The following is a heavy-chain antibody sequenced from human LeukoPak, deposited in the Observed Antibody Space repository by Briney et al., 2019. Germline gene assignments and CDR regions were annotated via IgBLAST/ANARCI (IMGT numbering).Heavy chain of an antibody. CDR3: ARHYYDRSDSYSFDY. V-gene: IGHV4-59*08. CDR2: IFSSGST. CDR1: GGSISGYY. D-gene: IGHD3-22*01. Sequence: PSDTLSLTCTVSGGSISGYYWSWIRQPPGKALEWIGYIFSSGSTNYNPSLRGRVTIAEDTSVDQISLRLSSVTAADTAVYYCARHYYDRSDSYSFDYWGQGILVTVSS. J-gene: IGHJ4*02.